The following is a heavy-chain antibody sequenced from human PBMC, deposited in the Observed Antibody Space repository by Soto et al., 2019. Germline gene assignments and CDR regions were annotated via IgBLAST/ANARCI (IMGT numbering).Heavy chain of an antibody. CDR2: IYYSGNT. V-gene: IGHV4-31*03. CDR3: ARAYRTAYYYDSSGYYSFKWFDP. CDR1: GGSISSGGYY. J-gene: IGHJ5*02. Sequence: SETLSLTCTVSGGSISSGGYYWSWIRQHPGKGLEWIGYIYYSGNTYYNLSLKSRFTISVDTSKNQFALKLSSVTAADTAVYYCARAYRTAYYYDSSGYYSFKWFDPWGQGTLVTVSS. D-gene: IGHD3-22*01.